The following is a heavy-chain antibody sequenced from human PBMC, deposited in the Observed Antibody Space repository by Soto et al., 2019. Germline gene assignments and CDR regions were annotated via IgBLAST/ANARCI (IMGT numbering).Heavy chain of an antibody. J-gene: IGHJ6*02. CDR1: GLTFSSYS. D-gene: IGHD3-3*01. V-gene: IGHV3-48*02. CDR2: ISSSSSTI. CDR3: ARDTSITIFGVVDSNYYYYGMDV. Sequence: GGSLRLSCAASGLTFSSYSMNWVRQAPGKGLEWVSYISSSSSTIYYADSVKGRFTISRDNAKNSLYLQMNSLRDEDTAVYYCARDTSITIFGVVDSNYYYYGMDVWGQGTTVTVSS.